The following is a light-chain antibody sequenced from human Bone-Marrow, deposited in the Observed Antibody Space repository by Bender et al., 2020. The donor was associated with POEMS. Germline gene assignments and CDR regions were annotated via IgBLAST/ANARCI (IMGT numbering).Light chain of an antibody. CDR3: SSFKTSSSFNLV. CDR1: VGGYNY. Sequence: QSALTQPASVSGSPGQSITISCTDVGGYNYVSWYQQHPGKAPKLVIYDVSNRPSGVSNRFSGSKSDNTASLTISGLQAEDEADYYCSSFKTSSSFNLVFGGGTKLTVL. V-gene: IGLV2-14*01. CDR2: DVS. J-gene: IGLJ3*02.